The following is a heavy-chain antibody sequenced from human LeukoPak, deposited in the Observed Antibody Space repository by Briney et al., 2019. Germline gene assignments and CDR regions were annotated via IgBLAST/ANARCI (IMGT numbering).Heavy chain of an antibody. V-gene: IGHV4-34*01. D-gene: IGHD1-26*01. CDR2: INHSGST. CDR1: GGSFSGCY. Sequence: SSETLSLTCAVYGGSFSGCYWSWIRQPPGKGLEWIGEINHSGSTNYNPSLKSRVTISVDTSKNQFSLRLNSVTAADTAMYYCAKSGGYGLIDYWGQGTRVTVSS. J-gene: IGHJ4*02. CDR3: AKSGGYGLIDY.